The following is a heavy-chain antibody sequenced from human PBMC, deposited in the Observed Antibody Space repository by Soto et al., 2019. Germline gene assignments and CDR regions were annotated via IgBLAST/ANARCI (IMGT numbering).Heavy chain of an antibody. CDR3: ARDSSKYTYGSFYFDY. J-gene: IGHJ4*02. CDR2: ISYSSATI. V-gene: IGHV3-48*02. Sequence: GGSLRLSCAASGFTFSNYGINWVRQAPGRGLEWISFISYSSATIHYADSVRGRFTISRDNANNSLHLEMSSLRDEDTAVYFCARDSSKYTYGSFYFDYWGQGTLVTVSA. CDR1: GFTFSNYG. D-gene: IGHD5-18*01.